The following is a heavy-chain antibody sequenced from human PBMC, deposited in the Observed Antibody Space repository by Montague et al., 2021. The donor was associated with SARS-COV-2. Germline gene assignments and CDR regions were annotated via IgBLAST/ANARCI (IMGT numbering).Heavy chain of an antibody. J-gene: IGHJ4*02. D-gene: IGHD1-14*01. Sequence: SETLSLTCSVSGVSITNYYWSWIRQFPGKELEWIGTVSNTGSTNKNPSLMSRVTISRDTSSGQVSMRLRSVTAADTAVYYCARGLLEPLDYWGQGTLVTVSS. CDR2: VSNTGST. CDR3: ARGLLEPLDY. CDR1: GVSITNYY. V-gene: IGHV4-59*12.